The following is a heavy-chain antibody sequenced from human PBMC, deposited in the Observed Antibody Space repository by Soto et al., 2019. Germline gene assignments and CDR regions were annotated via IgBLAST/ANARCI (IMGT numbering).Heavy chain of an antibody. CDR1: GGSISSYY. D-gene: IGHD6-6*01. Sequence: PSETLSLTCTVSGGSISSYYWSWIRQPPGKGLEWIGYTYYSGSTNYNPSLKSRVTISVDTPKNQFSLKLSSVTAADTAVYYCAREGIAARPVHYFDYWGQGTLVTVSS. V-gene: IGHV4-59*01. CDR3: AREGIAARPVHYFDY. CDR2: TYYSGST. J-gene: IGHJ4*02.